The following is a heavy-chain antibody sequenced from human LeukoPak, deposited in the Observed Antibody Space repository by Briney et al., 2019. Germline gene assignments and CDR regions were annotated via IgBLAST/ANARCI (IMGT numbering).Heavy chain of an antibody. CDR2: ISVNGGTT. J-gene: IGHJ4*02. D-gene: IGHD4-23*01. V-gene: IGHV3-23*01. CDR1: EFTVSSNY. Sequence: GGSLRLSCAASEFTVSSNYMSWVRQAPGKGLEWVSSISVNGGTTYYADSVKGRFTISRDSSKNTLYLQMNSLRAEDTAVYYCVKGGGNVRRYFEYWGQGTLVTVSS. CDR3: VKGGGNVRRYFEY.